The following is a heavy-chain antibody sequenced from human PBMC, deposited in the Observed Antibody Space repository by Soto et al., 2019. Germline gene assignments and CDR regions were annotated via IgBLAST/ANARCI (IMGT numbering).Heavy chain of an antibody. CDR2: INPNSGNT. D-gene: IGHD1-26*01. CDR1: GYTFTSYD. Sequence: ASVKVSCKASGYTFTSYDINWVRQATGQGLEWMGWINPNSGNTGYAQKFQGRVTMTRNTSISTAYMELTSLRSEDTAVYYCARGSYSGSYQSFDYWGQGTLVTVSS. J-gene: IGHJ4*02. CDR3: ARGSYSGSYQSFDY. V-gene: IGHV1-8*01.